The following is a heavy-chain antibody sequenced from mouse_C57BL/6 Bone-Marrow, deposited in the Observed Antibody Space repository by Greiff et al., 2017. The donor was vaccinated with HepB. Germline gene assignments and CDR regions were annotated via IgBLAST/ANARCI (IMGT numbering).Heavy chain of an antibody. V-gene: IGHV6-6*01. Sequence: EVQLQQYGGGLVQPGGSMKLSCAASGFTFSDAWMDWVRQSPEKGLEWVAEIRNKANNHATYYAESVKGRFTISRDDSKSSVYLQMNSLRAEDTGIYYCTRPLTSHFDYWGQGTTLTVSS. CDR1: GFTFSDAW. J-gene: IGHJ2*01. CDR3: TRPLTSHFDY. D-gene: IGHD5-1*01. CDR2: IRNKANNHAT.